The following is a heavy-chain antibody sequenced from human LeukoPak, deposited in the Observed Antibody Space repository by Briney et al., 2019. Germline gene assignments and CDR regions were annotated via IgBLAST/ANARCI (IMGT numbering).Heavy chain of an antibody. Sequence: SQTLSLTCTVSGGSISSGDYYWSWLRQPPGKGLEWIGYIYYSGNTYYNPSLKSRVTISVDTSKNQFSLKLSSVTAADTAVYYCARVVRGDYVWGSYRFDYWGQGTLVTVSS. D-gene: IGHD3-16*02. CDR2: IYYSGNT. V-gene: IGHV4-30-4*08. CDR1: GGSISSGDYY. CDR3: ARVVRGDYVWGSYRFDY. J-gene: IGHJ4*02.